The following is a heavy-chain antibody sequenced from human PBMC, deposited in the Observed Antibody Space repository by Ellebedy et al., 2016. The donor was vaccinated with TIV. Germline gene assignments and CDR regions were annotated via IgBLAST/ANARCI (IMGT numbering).Heavy chain of an antibody. Sequence: GESLKISCAASGFTFRSYAMGWVRQAPGKGLEWISVISDSGGATYYAAPLKGRFTTSRDNSNDMVYLQINSLRPDDTAVYYFAKDSGLSGWYFDYWGQGTLVTVSS. D-gene: IGHD6-19*01. V-gene: IGHV3-23*01. CDR1: GFTFRSYA. CDR2: ISDSGGAT. J-gene: IGHJ4*02. CDR3: AKDSGLSGWYFDY.